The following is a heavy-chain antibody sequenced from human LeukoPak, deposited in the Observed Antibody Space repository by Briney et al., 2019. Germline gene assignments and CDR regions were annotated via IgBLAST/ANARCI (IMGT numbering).Heavy chain of an antibody. CDR3: ARGGRITIFRSEYYFDY. Sequence: ASVKVSCKASGYTFTSYDINWVRQATGQGLEWMGWMNPNSGNTGYAQKFQGRVTMTRNTSISTAYMELSSLRSEDTAVYYCARGGRITIFRSEYYFDYWGQGTLVTVSS. CDR1: GYTFTSYD. J-gene: IGHJ4*02. V-gene: IGHV1-8*01. D-gene: IGHD3-10*02. CDR2: MNPNSGNT.